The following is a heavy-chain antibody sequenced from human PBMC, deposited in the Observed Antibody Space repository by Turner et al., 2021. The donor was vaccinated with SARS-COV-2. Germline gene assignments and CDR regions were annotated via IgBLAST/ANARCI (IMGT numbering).Heavy chain of an antibody. J-gene: IGHJ6*02. V-gene: IGHV3-21*01. CDR3: ARGDDFWSGYWGYDMDV. CDR1: GFTFSSYN. Sequence: EVQLVESGGGLVKPGGSLRLSCAASGFTFSSYNMNWVRQTPGKGLEWVSSISSRTNYIYYADSLRGRFTISRDNAKNSLYLQMNSLRAEDTAVYYCARGDDFWSGYWGYDMDVWGQGTTVTVSS. D-gene: IGHD3-3*01. CDR2: ISSRTNYI.